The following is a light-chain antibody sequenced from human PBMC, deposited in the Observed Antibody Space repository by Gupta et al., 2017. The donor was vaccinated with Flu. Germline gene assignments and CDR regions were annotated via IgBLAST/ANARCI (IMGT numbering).Light chain of an antibody. Sequence: QSALTQPASVSGSPGQSITISCTGTSSDVGAYNYVSWNQQHPGKAPKVMIFEVSNRPSGVSNRFSGSKSGNTASLTISGLQAEDEADYYCSSYTSSSTRVFGTGTKVTVL. V-gene: IGLV2-14*01. CDR2: EVS. J-gene: IGLJ1*01. CDR1: SSDVGAYNY. CDR3: SSYTSSSTRV.